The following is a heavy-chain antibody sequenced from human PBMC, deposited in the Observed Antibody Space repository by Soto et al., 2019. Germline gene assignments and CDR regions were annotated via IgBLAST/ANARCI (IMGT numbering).Heavy chain of an antibody. D-gene: IGHD3-16*01. V-gene: IGHV1-3*01. Sequence: ASVKVSCKAFGYTFSNYPIHWVRQAPGQRLEWLGWINPDKGNTKYSQTFQGRVTITRDTSARTAYVELSSLISEDTAVYYCARDSGIVALYALDVSGQGTPVTVS. CDR3: ARDSGIVALYALDV. CDR2: INPDKGNT. CDR1: GYTFSNYP. J-gene: IGHJ6*02.